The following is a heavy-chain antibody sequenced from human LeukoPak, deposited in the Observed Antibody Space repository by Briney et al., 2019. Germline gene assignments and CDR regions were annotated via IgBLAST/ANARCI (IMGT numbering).Heavy chain of an antibody. CDR1: GFTFSNYW. Sequence: GGSLRLSCAASGFTFSNYWMHWVRQAPGKGLVWVSRINSDGSSTSYADSVKGRFTISRDNAKNSLYLQMNSLRAEDTAVYYCASPGSVGDTGMPDYWGQGTLVTVSS. CDR2: INSDGSST. J-gene: IGHJ4*02. V-gene: IGHV3-74*01. D-gene: IGHD5-18*01. CDR3: ASPGSVGDTGMPDY.